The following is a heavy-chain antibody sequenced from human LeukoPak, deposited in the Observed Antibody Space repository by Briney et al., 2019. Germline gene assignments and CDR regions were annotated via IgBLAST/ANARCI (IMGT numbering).Heavy chain of an antibody. CDR1: GFTVSSNY. V-gene: IGHV3-66*01. J-gene: IGHJ4*02. CDR2: IFSGGGT. CDR3: ARGRPAAAASDY. D-gene: IGHD6-13*01. Sequence: PGGSLRLSWAASGFTVSSNYMSWVRQAPGKGLEWVSVIFSGGGTYYADSVKDRFTISRDISKNTLYLQMNSLRAEDTAVYYCARGRPAAAASDYWGQGTLVTVSS.